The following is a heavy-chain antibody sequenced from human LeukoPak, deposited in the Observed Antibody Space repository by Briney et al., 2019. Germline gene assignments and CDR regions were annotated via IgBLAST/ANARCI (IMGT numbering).Heavy chain of an antibody. CDR3: AGLGSTVKGRIDP. CDR1: GYHFTDYH. V-gene: IGHV1-2*02. J-gene: IGHJ5*02. D-gene: IGHD5/OR15-5a*01. Sequence: ASVKVSCKVSGYHFTDYHAHWVRQAPGQGLEWVGRISTDSGDTIYAPKFQGRVAVTRDTSINTAYMELSRLTSDDAAVYYCAGLGSTVKGRIDPWGQGTPVTVSS. CDR2: ISTDSGDT.